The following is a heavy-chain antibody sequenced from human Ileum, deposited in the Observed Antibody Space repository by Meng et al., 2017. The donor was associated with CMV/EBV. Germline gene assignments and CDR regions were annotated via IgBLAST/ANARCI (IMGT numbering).Heavy chain of an antibody. D-gene: IGHD4-17*01. CDR2: INAGGST. CDR3: AREENTVNQFEY. CDR1: GGSISTYY. Sequence: QVHREGAGPGLVKLSGTLSLTCAVSGGSISTYYGTWVRQPAGKGLEWIGRINAGGSTNDNPSLKSRVTMSVDTSKNQFSLKVTSVTAADTAVYYCAREENTVNQFEYWGQGTLVTVSS. V-gene: IGHV4-4*07. J-gene: IGHJ4*02.